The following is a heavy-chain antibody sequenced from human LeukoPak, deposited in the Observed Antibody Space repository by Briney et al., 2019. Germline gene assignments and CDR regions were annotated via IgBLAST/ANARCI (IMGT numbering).Heavy chain of an antibody. D-gene: IGHD4-17*01. CDR3: ARVRSVVTTVTTVFDY. CDR2: IYHGGST. CDR1: GGSISSSNW. J-gene: IGHJ4*02. Sequence: SETLSLTCAVSGGSISSSNWWSWVRQPPGKGLEWIGEIYHGGSTNYNPSLKSRVTISVDKSKNQFSLKLSSVTAADTAVYYCARVRSVVTTVTTVFDYWGQGTLVTVSS. V-gene: IGHV4-4*02.